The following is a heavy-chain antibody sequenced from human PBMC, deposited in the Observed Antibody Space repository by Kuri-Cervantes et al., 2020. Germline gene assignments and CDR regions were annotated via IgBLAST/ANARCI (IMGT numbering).Heavy chain of an antibody. D-gene: IGHD5-18*01. J-gene: IGHJ4*02. CDR3: AKETTGYSYGNLDY. CDR2: ISYDGSNK. V-gene: IGHV3-30-3*01. CDR1: GFTFSSYA. Sequence: GGSLRLSCAASGFTFSSYAMHWVRQAPGKGLEWVAVISYDGSNKYYADSVKGRFTISSDNSKNTLYLQMNSLRAEDTAVYYCAKETTGYSYGNLDYWGQGTLVTVSS.